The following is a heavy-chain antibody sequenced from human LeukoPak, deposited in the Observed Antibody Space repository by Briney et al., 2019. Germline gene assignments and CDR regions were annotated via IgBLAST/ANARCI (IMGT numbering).Heavy chain of an antibody. V-gene: IGHV1-58*02. J-gene: IGHJ4*02. CDR2: IVVGSGNT. Sequence: GTSVKVSCKASGFTFTSSAMQWVRQARGQRLEWIGWIVVGSGNTNYAQKFQERVTITRDMSTGTAYMELSSLRSEDTAVYYCAAGWVCSGGSCYYYFDYWGQGTLVTVSS. CDR1: GFTFTSSA. CDR3: AAGWVCSGGSCYYYFDY. D-gene: IGHD2-15*01.